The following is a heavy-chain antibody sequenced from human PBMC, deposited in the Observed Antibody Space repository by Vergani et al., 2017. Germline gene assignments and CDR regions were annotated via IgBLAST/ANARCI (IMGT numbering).Heavy chain of an antibody. J-gene: IGHJ4*02. CDR3: ARGRKVRLEWLLFVGFGY. CDR2: INHSGST. V-gene: IGHV4-34*01. D-gene: IGHD3-3*01. CDR1: GFTFSSYG. Sequence: QVRLVESGGGVVQPGRSLRLSCAASGFTFSSYGMHWVRQAPGKGLEWIGEINHSGSTNYNPSLKSRVTISVDTSKNQFSLKLSSVTAADTAVYYCARGRKVRLEWLLFVGFGYWGQGTLVTVSS.